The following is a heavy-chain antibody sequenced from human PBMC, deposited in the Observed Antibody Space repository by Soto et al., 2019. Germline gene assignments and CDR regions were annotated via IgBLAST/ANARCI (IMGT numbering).Heavy chain of an antibody. CDR3: ARDSAGGYPFYFDF. Sequence: PGGSLRRSCTASGFTFSYYYMSWIRQAPGKGLEWLSYISTYSSYKNYADSVKGRFTTSRDNANNSLFLQLDSLRVEDTAVYYCARDSAGGYPFYFDFWGQGALVTFSS. V-gene: IGHV3-11*06. CDR1: GFTFSYYY. D-gene: IGHD3-22*01. J-gene: IGHJ4*02. CDR2: ISTYSSYK.